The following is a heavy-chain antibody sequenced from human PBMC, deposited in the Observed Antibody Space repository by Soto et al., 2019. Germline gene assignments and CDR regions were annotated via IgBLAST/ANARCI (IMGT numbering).Heavy chain of an antibody. Sequence: RGESLKISCKGSGYSFTSYWISWVRQMPGKGLEWMGRIDPSDSYTNYSPSFQGHVTISADKSISTAYLQWSSLKASDTAVYYCARQESYYYDSSGYHGPIWGQGTMVTVSS. CDR1: GYSFTSYW. CDR3: ARQESYYYDSSGYHGPI. D-gene: IGHD3-22*01. J-gene: IGHJ3*02. V-gene: IGHV5-10-1*01. CDR2: IDPSDSYT.